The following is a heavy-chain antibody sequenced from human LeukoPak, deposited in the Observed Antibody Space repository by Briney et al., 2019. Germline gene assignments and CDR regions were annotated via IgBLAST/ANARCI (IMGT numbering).Heavy chain of an antibody. CDR2: IRYDGSNK. D-gene: IGHD3-10*01. CDR3: AKGIWFGELSAFDI. J-gene: IGHJ3*02. V-gene: IGHV3-30*02. CDR1: GFTFSSYG. Sequence: PGGSLRLSCAASGFTFSSYGMHWVRQAPGKGLEWVAFIRYDGSNKYYADPVKGRFTISKDNSKNTLYLQMKSLRAEDTAVYYRAKGIWFGELSAFDIWGQGTMVTVSS.